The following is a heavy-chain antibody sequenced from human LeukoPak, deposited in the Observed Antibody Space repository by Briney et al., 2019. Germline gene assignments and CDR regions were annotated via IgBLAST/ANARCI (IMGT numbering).Heavy chain of an antibody. Sequence: ASVKVSCKAPGYTFTGYYVHWVRQAPGQGLEWMGWMNPKSGGTNYAQKFEAGVTMNRDTSISTAYMELSRLRFDDTAVYYCARDGSSWPTEGWFDPWGQGTLVTVSS. CDR2: MNPKSGGT. D-gene: IGHD6-13*01. CDR3: ARDGSSWPTEGWFDP. J-gene: IGHJ5*02. CDR1: GYTFTGYY. V-gene: IGHV1-2*02.